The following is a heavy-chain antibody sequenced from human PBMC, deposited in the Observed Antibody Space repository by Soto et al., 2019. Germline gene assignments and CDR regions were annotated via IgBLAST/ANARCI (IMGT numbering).Heavy chain of an antibody. V-gene: IGHV1-58*01. D-gene: IGHD3-22*01. Sequence: GASVKVSCKASGFTFGSSAVQWVRQARGQRLEWIGWIVVGSGNTNSAQKFQERVTITRDISTGTAYMELSSLGSEDTAVYYCAADNFYFDSSGLSRGAFDIWGPGTMVTV. J-gene: IGHJ3*02. CDR1: GFTFGSSA. CDR3: AADNFYFDSSGLSRGAFDI. CDR2: IVVGSGNT.